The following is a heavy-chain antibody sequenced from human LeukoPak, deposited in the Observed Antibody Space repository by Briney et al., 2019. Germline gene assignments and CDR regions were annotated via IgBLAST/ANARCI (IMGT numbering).Heavy chain of an antibody. V-gene: IGHV3-15*01. Sequence: PGGSLRLSCAASGSTFSSYWMTWVRQAPGKGLEWVGRIKSKTDGGTTDYAAPVKGRFTISRDDSKNTLYLQMNSLKTEDTAVYYCTTDHVDIVATMMGVDYWGQGTLVTVSS. D-gene: IGHD5-12*01. CDR1: GSTFSSYW. J-gene: IGHJ4*02. CDR2: IKSKTDGGTT. CDR3: TTDHVDIVATMMGVDY.